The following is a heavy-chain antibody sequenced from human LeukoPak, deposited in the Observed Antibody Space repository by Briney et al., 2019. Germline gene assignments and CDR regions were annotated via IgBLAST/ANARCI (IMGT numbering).Heavy chain of an antibody. CDR3: ARDLLAYCGGDCLFDY. Sequence: GASVKVSCKASGYSFTSYDINWVRQAPGQGFEWVGWMNPNSGNTGHAQEFQGRVTMTTDTSTSTAYMELRSLRSDDTAVYYCARDLLAYCGGDCLFDYWGQGTLVTVSS. V-gene: IGHV1-8*01. CDR1: GYSFTSYD. D-gene: IGHD2-21*02. J-gene: IGHJ4*02. CDR2: MNPNSGNT.